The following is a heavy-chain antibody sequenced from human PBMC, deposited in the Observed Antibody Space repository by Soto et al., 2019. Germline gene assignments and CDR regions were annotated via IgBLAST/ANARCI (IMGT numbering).Heavy chain of an antibody. Sequence: ASVKVSCKASGYTFTSYGISWVRQAPGQGLEWMGWISAYNGNTNYAQKLQGRVTMTTDTSTSTAYMELRSLRSDDTAVYYCARDGVPAAMTGNWFDPWGQGTLVTVSS. J-gene: IGHJ5*02. CDR3: ARDGVPAAMTGNWFDP. V-gene: IGHV1-18*01. D-gene: IGHD2-2*01. CDR2: ISAYNGNT. CDR1: GYTFTSYG.